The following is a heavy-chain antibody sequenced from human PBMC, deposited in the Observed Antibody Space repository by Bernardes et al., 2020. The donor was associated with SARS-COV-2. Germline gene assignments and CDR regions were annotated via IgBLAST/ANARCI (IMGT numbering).Heavy chain of an antibody. CDR2: ISSTGGSTK. CDR3: AREYTYGFDS. CDR1: GFTFSDYY. J-gene: IGHJ4*02. V-gene: IGHV3-11*04. D-gene: IGHD5-18*01. Sequence: GGSLRLSCAASGFTFSDYYMSWIRQAPGKGLEWVSYISSTGGSTKYYADSVKGRFTISRDNAKNSLYLQMNSLRAEDTAVYYCAREYTYGFDSWGQGTLVTVSS.